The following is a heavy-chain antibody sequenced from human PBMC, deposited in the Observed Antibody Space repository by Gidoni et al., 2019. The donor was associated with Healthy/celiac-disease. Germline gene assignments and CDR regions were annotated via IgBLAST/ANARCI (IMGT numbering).Heavy chain of an antibody. CDR3: TRGGITGTTEYYYYSYGMDV. CDR2: IRSKGYGGTT. J-gene: IGHJ6*02. V-gene: IGHV3-49*03. CDR1: GFTFGDYA. D-gene: IGHD1-7*01. Sequence: EVQLVESGGGLVQPGRSLRLSCTAYGFTFGDYAMSWFRQAPGKGLEWVGFIRSKGYGGTTEYAASVKGRFTISRDDSKSIAYLQMNSLKTEDTAVYYCTRGGITGTTEYYYYSYGMDVWGQGTTVTVSS.